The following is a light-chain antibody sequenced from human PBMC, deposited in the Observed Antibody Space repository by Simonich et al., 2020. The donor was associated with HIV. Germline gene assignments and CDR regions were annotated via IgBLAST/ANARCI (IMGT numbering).Light chain of an antibody. CDR1: QSVSSN. CDR2: GES. J-gene: IGKJ1*01. CDR3: QQYNNWPPWT. V-gene: IGKV3-15*01. Sequence: EIVMTQSQATLSVSPGERATLSCRAGQSVSSNFAWYQQKPGQAPRLLIYGESTRATGIPARFSGSGSWTEFTLTISSMQSEDFAVYYCQQYNNWPPWTFGQGTKVEIK.